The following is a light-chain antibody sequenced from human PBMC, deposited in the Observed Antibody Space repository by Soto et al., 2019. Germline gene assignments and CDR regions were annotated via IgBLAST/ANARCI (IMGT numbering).Light chain of an antibody. CDR2: GAS. CDR1: QSVSSN. Sequence: EIVMTQSPATLSVSPGERATLSCRASQSVSSNLAWYQQKPGQAPRLLIYGASTRATGIPARFSGSGSGTEFPLTLSSLQSEDFAVYDCQQYNNWPMYTFGQGTKLEIK. V-gene: IGKV3-15*01. J-gene: IGKJ2*01. CDR3: QQYNNWPMYT.